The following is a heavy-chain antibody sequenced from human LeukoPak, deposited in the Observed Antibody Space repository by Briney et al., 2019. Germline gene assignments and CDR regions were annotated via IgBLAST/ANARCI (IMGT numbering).Heavy chain of an antibody. CDR3: ARGLFGEYYDFWSGYSYSDY. J-gene: IGHJ4*02. Sequence: SETLSLTCAVYGGSFSGYYWSWIRQPPGKGLERIGEINHSGSTNYNPSLKSRVTISVDTSKNQFSLKLSSVTAADTAVYYCARGLFGEYYDFWSGYSYSDYWGQGTLVTVSS. CDR1: GGSFSGYY. D-gene: IGHD3-3*01. V-gene: IGHV4-34*01. CDR2: INHSGST.